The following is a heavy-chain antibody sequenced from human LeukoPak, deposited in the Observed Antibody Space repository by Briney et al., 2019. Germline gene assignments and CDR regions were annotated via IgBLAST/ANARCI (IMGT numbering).Heavy chain of an antibody. CDR3: AKDPPLLWFGPPYMDV. D-gene: IGHD3-10*01. J-gene: IGHJ6*03. V-gene: IGHV3-53*01. Sequence: GGSLRLSCAASGFHVITYYMNWFRQAPGKGLEWASVIYSDFRTYYADSVKGRFTISRDNSKNTLYLQMNSLRAEDTAVYYCAKDPPLLWFGPPYMDVWGKGTTVTISS. CDR2: IYSDFRT. CDR1: GFHVITYY.